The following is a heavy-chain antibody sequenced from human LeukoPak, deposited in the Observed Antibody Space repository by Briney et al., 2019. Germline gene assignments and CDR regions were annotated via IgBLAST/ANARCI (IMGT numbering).Heavy chain of an antibody. Sequence: GGSLRLSCAPSGFTFSIYSMNWLPHAPGKGLEWVSSISSSSYIYYADSVKGRFTISRDNAKNSLYLQMNSLRAEDTAVYYCARVEERYYDFWSGYSYYYYYGMDVWGQGTTVTVSS. D-gene: IGHD3-3*01. CDR1: GFTFSIYS. CDR3: ARVEERYYDFWSGYSYYYYYGMDV. V-gene: IGHV3-21*01. J-gene: IGHJ6*02. CDR2: ISSSSYI.